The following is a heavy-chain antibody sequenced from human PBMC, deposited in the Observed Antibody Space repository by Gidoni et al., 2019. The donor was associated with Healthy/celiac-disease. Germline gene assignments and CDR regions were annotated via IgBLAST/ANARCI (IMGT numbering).Heavy chain of an antibody. V-gene: IGHV3-30*04. Sequence: QVQLVESGGGVVQPGRSLRLSCAASGFTFISYAMHWVRQAPGKGLEWVAVISYDGSNKYYADSVKGRFTISRDNSKNTLYLQMNSLRAEDTAVYYCARRDPVGRWLHSDYYYGMDVWGQGTTVTVSS. D-gene: IGHD5-12*01. CDR2: ISYDGSNK. CDR3: ARRDPVGRWLHSDYYYGMDV. J-gene: IGHJ6*02. CDR1: GFTFISYA.